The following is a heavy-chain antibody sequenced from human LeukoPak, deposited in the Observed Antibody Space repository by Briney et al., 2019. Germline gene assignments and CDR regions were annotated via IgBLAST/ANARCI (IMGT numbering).Heavy chain of an antibody. CDR3: AREGNYYDSSGYYLIDAFDI. CDR2: IRQDGSEK. V-gene: IGHV3-7*04. Sequence: PGGSLRLSCAASGFTFSSYWMSWVRQAPGKGLEWVANIRQDGSEKYYVDSVKGRFTISRDNAKNSLYLQMNSLRAEDTAVYYCAREGNYYDSSGYYLIDAFDIWGQGTMVTVSS. D-gene: IGHD3-22*01. CDR1: GFTFSSYW. J-gene: IGHJ3*02.